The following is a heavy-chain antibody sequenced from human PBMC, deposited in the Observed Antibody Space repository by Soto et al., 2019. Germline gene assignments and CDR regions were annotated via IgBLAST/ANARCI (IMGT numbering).Heavy chain of an antibody. CDR3: ATKRGLYFDRYFEY. CDR1: CGSVSSGDYY. J-gene: IGHJ4*02. CDR2: IYYSGST. Sequence: SETLSLTCPVSCGSVSSGDYYLSFLLQPPEKGLEYIGYIYYSGSTNYNPSLKSRVTISVDTSKNQFSLKLSSVTAADTAVYYCATKRGLYFDRYFEYWGQGTLVTVS. D-gene: IGHD3-9*01. V-gene: IGHV4-61*08.